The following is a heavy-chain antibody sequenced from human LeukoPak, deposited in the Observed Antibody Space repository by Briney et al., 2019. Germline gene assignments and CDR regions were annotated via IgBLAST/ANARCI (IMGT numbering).Heavy chain of an antibody. CDR1: GDSISGFY. CDR2: THYSGTT. J-gene: IGHJ4*02. V-gene: IGHV4-59*12. D-gene: IGHD3-22*01. CDR3: ARDRRYYDSSGYYSYHDY. Sequence: PSETLSLTCSVSGDSISGFYWNWIRQSPEKGLEWIAVTHYSGTTNYNPSLKSRVTISIDTSRQQFFLKLSSVTAADTAVYYCARDRRYYDSSGYYSYHDYWGQGTLVTVSS.